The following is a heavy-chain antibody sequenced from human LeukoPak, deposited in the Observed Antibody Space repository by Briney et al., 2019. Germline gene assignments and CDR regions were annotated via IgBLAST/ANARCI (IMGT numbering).Heavy chain of an antibody. CDR3: ARLVPRYGSGSQSDY. V-gene: IGHV4-34*01. D-gene: IGHD3-10*01. Sequence: ASETLSLTCAVYGGSFSGYYWSWIRQPPGKGLEWIGEINQSGSTNYNPSLKSRVTISVDTSKNQFSLKLSSVTAADTAVYYCARLVPRYGSGSQSDYWGQGTLVTVSS. J-gene: IGHJ4*02. CDR2: INQSGST. CDR1: GGSFSGYY.